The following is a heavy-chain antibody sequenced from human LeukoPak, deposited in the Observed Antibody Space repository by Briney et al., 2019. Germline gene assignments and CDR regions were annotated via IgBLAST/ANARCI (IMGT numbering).Heavy chain of an antibody. CDR2: IYHSWTT. Sequence: SETLSLTCTVSGGSISSSAHFWGWIRQPPGKGLEWIGTIYHSWTTYYNPSLKSRVTISVDTSRNQFSLRLNSVTAADTAVYSCARQTTGSYQWTFDYWGQGTLVTVSS. CDR1: GGSISSSAHF. D-gene: IGHD3-10*01. CDR3: ARQTTGSYQWTFDY. V-gene: IGHV4-39*01. J-gene: IGHJ4*02.